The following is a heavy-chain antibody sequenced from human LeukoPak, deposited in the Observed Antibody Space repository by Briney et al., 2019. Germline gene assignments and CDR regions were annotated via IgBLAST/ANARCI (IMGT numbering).Heavy chain of an antibody. J-gene: IGHJ4*02. V-gene: IGHV3-33*08. CDR2: IWYDGGHG. Sequence: SGGSLRLSCAASGFMFSSYGMHWVRQAPGKGLEWVAVIWYDGGHGYYADSVKGRFTITRDNSNNTLYLQMSSLRAEDTAVYYCARETGPYGSGSYYGDYWGQGTLVTVSS. CDR3: ARETGPYGSGSYYGDY. D-gene: IGHD3-10*01. CDR1: GFMFSSYG.